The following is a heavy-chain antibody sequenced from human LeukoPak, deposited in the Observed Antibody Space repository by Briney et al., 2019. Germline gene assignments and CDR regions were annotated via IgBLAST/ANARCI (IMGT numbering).Heavy chain of an antibody. J-gene: IGHJ6*02. Sequence: GGSLRLSCAASGFTFSSYAMHWVRQAPGKGLEWVAVISNDGSNEYYADSVKGRFTISRDNSKNTLYLQMNSLRAEDTAVYYCARDPLPTGYGMDVWGQGTTVTVSS. D-gene: IGHD3-9*01. CDR3: ARDPLPTGYGMDV. CDR2: ISNDGSNE. V-gene: IGHV3-30-3*01. CDR1: GFTFSSYA.